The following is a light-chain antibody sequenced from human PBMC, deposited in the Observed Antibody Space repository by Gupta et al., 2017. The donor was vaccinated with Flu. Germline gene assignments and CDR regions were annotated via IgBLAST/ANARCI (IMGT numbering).Light chain of an antibody. CDR1: QSLVSSDGITY. V-gene: IGKV2-30*01. J-gene: IGKJ1*01. CDR2: KVS. Sequence: VVMTQSPLSLPVTLGQPASISCRSSQSLVSSDGITYLTWFQQRPGQSPRRLIYKVSNRDSGVPDRFSGSGSGTDFTLKISRVEAEDVGVYYCMEAVRWTFGQGTKVEIK. CDR3: MEAVRWT.